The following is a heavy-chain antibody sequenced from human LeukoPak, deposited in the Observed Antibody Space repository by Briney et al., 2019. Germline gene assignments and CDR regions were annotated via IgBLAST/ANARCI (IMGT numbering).Heavy chain of an antibody. V-gene: IGHV1-69*13. CDR1: GGTFSSYA. Sequence: SVKVSCTASGGTFSSYAISWVRQAPGQGLEWMGGIIPIFGTANYAQKFQGRVTITADESTSTAYMELSSLRSEDTAVYYCARDGVGATAAFDIWGQGTMVTVSS. J-gene: IGHJ3*02. CDR3: ARDGVGATAAFDI. CDR2: IIPIFGTA. D-gene: IGHD1-26*01.